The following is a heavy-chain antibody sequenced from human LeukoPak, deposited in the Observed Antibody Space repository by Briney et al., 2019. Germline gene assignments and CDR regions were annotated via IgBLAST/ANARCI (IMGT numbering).Heavy chain of an antibody. CDR3: ARENLPIGRHGYQEALDI. Sequence: GASVKVSCKASGYSFTGFYIHWVRQAPGQGLEWMGWINPNGDGSNYAQEFQGRVTMTRDMSINTAYMELNSVTSDDTAVYYCARENLPIGRHGYQEALDIWGQGTMVIVS. J-gene: IGHJ3*02. V-gene: IGHV1-2*02. D-gene: IGHD5-24*01. CDR2: INPNGDGS. CDR1: GYSFTGFY.